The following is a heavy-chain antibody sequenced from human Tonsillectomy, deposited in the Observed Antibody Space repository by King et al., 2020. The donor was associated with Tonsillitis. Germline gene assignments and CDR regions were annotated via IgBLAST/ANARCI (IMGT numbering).Heavy chain of an antibody. Sequence: VQLQESGPGLVKPSETLSLTCTVSGGSISSYYWSWIRQPPGKGLEWIGYIYFTGSTNCNPSLKSRVTISVDTSKNQFSLKLSSVTAADTAVYYCARAYXXNXYSGRYPXGSXXFDYXGXGTLVTXXX. CDR3: ARAYXXNXYSGRYPXGSXXFDY. D-gene: IGHD1-26*01. V-gene: IGHV4-59*01. J-gene: IGHJ4*02. CDR1: GGSISSYY. CDR2: IYFTGST.